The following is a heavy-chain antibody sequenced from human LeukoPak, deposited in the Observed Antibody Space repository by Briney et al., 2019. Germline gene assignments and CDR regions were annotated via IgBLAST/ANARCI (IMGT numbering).Heavy chain of an antibody. D-gene: IGHD2-2*01. CDR3: ARSLSHIVVVPVANS. CDR2: IWSDGSNK. Sequence: GGSLRLSCAAYGFTFSTYAMHWVRQAPGKGLEGVAAIWSDGSNKYYADSVKGRFTISRDNSKNTLYLQMNSLRAEDTAVYYCARSLSHIVVVPVANSWGQGTLVTVSS. V-gene: IGHV3-33*01. J-gene: IGHJ4*02. CDR1: GFTFSTYA.